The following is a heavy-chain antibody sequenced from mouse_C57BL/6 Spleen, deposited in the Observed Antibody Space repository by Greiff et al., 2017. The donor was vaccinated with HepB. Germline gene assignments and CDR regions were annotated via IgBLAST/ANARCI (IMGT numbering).Heavy chain of an antibody. D-gene: IGHD2-1*01. J-gene: IGHJ1*03. CDR3: ARLGVYYGNYGGYFDV. CDR2: IDPSDSYT. CDR1: GYTFTSYW. V-gene: IGHV1-69*01. Sequence: VQLQQPGAELVMPGASVKLSCKASGYTFTSYWMHWVKQRPGQGLEWIGEIDPSDSYTNYNQKFKGKSTLTVDKSSSTAYMQLSSLTSEDSAVYYCARLGVYYGNYGGYFDVWGTGTTVTVSS.